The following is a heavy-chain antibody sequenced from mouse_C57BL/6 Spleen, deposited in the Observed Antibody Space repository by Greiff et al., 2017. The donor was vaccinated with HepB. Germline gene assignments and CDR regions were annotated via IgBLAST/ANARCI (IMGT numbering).Heavy chain of an antibody. CDR1: GYTFTDYY. V-gene: IGHV1-76*01. Sequence: QVQLQQSGAELVRPGASVKLSCKASGYTFTDYYINWVKQRPGQGLEWIARIYPGSGNTYYNEKFKGKATLTAAKSSSTAYMQLSSLTSEDSAVYFCAKSGCYDFDYWGQGTTLTVSS. J-gene: IGHJ2*01. CDR2: IYPGSGNT. D-gene: IGHD1-1*02. CDR3: AKSGCYDFDY.